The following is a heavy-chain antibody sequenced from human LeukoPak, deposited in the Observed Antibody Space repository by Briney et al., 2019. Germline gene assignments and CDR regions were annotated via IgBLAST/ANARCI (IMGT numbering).Heavy chain of an antibody. CDR1: GGSINSYY. CDR2: IYYSGST. V-gene: IGHV4-59*08. CDR3: ARHPSAAAKHLFDY. Sequence: SENLSLTCTVSGGSINSYYWSWIRQPPGKGLEWIGYIYYSGSTNYNPSLKSRVTISVDTSKNQLSLKLSSVTAADTAVYYCARHPSAAAKHLFDYWGQGTLVTVSS. J-gene: IGHJ4*02. D-gene: IGHD6-13*01.